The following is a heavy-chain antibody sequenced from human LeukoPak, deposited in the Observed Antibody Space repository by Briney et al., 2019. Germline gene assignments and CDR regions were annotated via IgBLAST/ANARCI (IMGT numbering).Heavy chain of an antibody. J-gene: IGHJ4*02. CDR3: ASYRRFDIAAAPSPLY. CDR1: GFTFSSYS. V-gene: IGHV3-21*01. D-gene: IGHD6-13*01. CDR2: ISSSSSYI. Sequence: GGSLRLSCAASGFTFSSYSMNWVRQAPGKGLEWVSSISSSSSYIYYADSVKGRFTISRDNAKNSLYLQMNSLSAEDTAVYYCASYRRFDIAAAPSPLYWGQGTLVTVSS.